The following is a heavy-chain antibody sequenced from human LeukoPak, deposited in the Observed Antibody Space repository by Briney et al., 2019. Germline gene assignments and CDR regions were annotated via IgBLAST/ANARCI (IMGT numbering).Heavy chain of an antibody. V-gene: IGHV4-34*01. J-gene: IGHJ4*02. Sequence: DPSETLSLTCAAYGGSFSGYYWSWIRQPPGKGLEWIGEINHSGSTNYNPSLKSRVTISVDTSKNQFSLKLSSVTAADTAVYYCARDLTGYFDYWGQGTLVTVSS. CDR3: ARDLTGYFDY. CDR1: GGSFSGYY. CDR2: INHSGST. D-gene: IGHD3-16*01.